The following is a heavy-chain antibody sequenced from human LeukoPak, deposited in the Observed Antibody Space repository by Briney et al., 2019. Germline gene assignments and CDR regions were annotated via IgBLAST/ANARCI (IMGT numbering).Heavy chain of an antibody. CDR2: MNPNSGNA. CDR1: GYTFTSYD. Sequence: GASVKVSCKASGYTFTSYDINWVRQATGQGLEWMGWMNPNSGNAGYAQKFQGRVTITRNTSISTAYMELSSLRSEDTAVYYCARDESRVRGVIRDAFDIWGQGTMVTVSS. J-gene: IGHJ3*02. D-gene: IGHD3-10*01. CDR3: ARDESRVRGVIRDAFDI. V-gene: IGHV1-8*03.